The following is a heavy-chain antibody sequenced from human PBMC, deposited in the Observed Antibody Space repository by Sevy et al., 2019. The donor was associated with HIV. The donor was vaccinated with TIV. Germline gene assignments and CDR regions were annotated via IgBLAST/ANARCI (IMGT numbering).Heavy chain of an antibody. J-gene: IGHJ6*02. D-gene: IGHD1-26*01. Sequence: ASVKVSCKASGYTFTSYAMNWVRQAPGQGLEWMGWINTNTGNPTYAQGFTGGFVFSLDTSVSTAYLQISSLKAEDTAGYYCARGGTGRSYFLSYCCGIDFWGQGTTVTVSS. CDR1: GYTFTSYA. CDR3: ARGGTGRSYFLSYCCGIDF. CDR2: INTNTGNP. V-gene: IGHV7-4-1*02.